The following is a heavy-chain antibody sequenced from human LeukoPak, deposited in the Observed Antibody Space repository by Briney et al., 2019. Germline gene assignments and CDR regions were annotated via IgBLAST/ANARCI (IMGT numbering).Heavy chain of an antibody. V-gene: IGHV3-30*18. CDR1: GFTFSSYG. Sequence: PGRSLRLSCAASGFTFSSYGMHWVRQAPGKGLEWVAVISYDGSNKYYADSVKGRFTISRDNSKNTLYLQVNSLRAEDTAVYYCAKERYYYDSSGYWVYWGQGTLVTVSS. CDR2: ISYDGSNK. D-gene: IGHD3-22*01. J-gene: IGHJ4*02. CDR3: AKERYYYDSSGYWVY.